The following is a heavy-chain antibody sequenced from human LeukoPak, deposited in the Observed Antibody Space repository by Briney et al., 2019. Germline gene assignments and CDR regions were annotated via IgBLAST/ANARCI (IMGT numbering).Heavy chain of an antibody. J-gene: IGHJ1*01. Sequence: GGFLRLSCVVSGFTLNRFWLNWVRQAPGKGLEWVAHINPDGRDTYYVDSVKGRFTISRDNAQNSMYLQMNSLRVEDTAVYYCTSWGDTTAEYFQRWGQGTLVTVSS. D-gene: IGHD2-21*02. CDR3: TSWGDTTAEYFQR. V-gene: IGHV3-7*01. CDR2: INPDGRDT. CDR1: GFTLNRFW.